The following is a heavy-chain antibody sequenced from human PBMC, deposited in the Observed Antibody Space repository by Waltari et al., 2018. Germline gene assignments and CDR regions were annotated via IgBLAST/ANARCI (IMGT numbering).Heavy chain of an antibody. CDR3: AKGGGNGGFDY. CDR1: GFPFSSYG. J-gene: IGHJ4*02. V-gene: IGHV3-30*18. Sequence: QVQLVESGGGVVQPGRSLRLSCAASGFPFSSYGMHWVRQAPGKGLEWVAVIWYDGSNKYYADSVKGRFTISRDNSKNTLYLQMNSLRAEDTAMYYCAKGGGNGGFDYWGQGTLVIVSS. D-gene: IGHD4-4*01. CDR2: IWYDGSNK.